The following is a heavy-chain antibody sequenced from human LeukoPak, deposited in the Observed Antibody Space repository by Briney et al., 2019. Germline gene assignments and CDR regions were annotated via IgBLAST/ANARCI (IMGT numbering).Heavy chain of an antibody. Sequence: PSETLSLTCTVSGGSISSSNFYWGWIRQPPGKGLEWIGNIYYSGSTYYNPSLKSRVSISVDTSKNQFSLKLSSVTAADTAVYYCARHRNLGASSSWYFFNYWGQGTLVTVSS. J-gene: IGHJ4*02. CDR3: ARHRNLGASSSWYFFNY. CDR1: GGSISSSNFY. V-gene: IGHV4-39*01. D-gene: IGHD6-13*01. CDR2: IYYSGST.